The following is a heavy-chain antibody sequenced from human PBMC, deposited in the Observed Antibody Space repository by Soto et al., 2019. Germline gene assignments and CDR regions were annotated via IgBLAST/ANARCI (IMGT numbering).Heavy chain of an antibody. J-gene: IGHJ6*03. D-gene: IGHD2-8*02. V-gene: IGHV4-59*01. CDR2: IYYSGTT. CDR3: ARLTGGTYLSFYYYIGV. Sequence: QVQLQESGPGLVKPSETLSLTCTVSGGSISGYYWSWIRQAPGKGLEWIGYIYYSGTTNYDPSLKSRVTMSGDTSKNQFSLKLSSVTTADTAVYYCARLTGGTYLSFYYYIGVWGKGTTVTVSS. CDR1: GGSISGYY.